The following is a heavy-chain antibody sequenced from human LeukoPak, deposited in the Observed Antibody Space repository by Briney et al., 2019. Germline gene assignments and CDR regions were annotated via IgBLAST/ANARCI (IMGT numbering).Heavy chain of an antibody. D-gene: IGHD3-3*01. CDR1: GGSISSYY. CDR3: ARDTKTGYFDL. V-gene: IGHV4-59*01. CDR2: IYCSGST. J-gene: IGHJ2*01. Sequence: SETLSLTCTVSGGSISSYYWSWIRQPPGKGLEWIGYIYCSGSTNYNPSLKSRVTISVDTSKNQFSLKLSSVTAADTAVYYCARDTKTGYFDLWGRGTLVTVSS.